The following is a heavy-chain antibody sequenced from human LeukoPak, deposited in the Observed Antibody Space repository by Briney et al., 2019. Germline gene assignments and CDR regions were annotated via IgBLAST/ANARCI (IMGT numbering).Heavy chain of an antibody. CDR3: ARDPALRLGSEGYAFDI. Sequence: RGSLRLSCAASGFTFSSYSMNWVRQAPGKGLEWVSSISSSSSYIYYADSVKGRFTISRDNAKNSLYLQMNSLRAEDTAVYYCARDPALRLGSEGYAFDIWGQGTMVTVSS. V-gene: IGHV3-21*01. CDR2: ISSSSSYI. CDR1: GFTFSSYS. J-gene: IGHJ3*02. D-gene: IGHD2-21*01.